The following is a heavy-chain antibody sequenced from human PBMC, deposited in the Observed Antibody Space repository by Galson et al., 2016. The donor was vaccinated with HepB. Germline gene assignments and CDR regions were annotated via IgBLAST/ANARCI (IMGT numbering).Heavy chain of an antibody. J-gene: IGHJ6*04. Sequence: LRLSCAASGFTFSSFAMSWVRQAPGKGLEWVSSISGTGANTHYADSVEGRFTISRDNSKNTLFLQMNSLTADDTAIYYCVQGSTAPAVWGKGTTVTVSS. CDR1: GFTFSSFA. CDR3: VQGSTAPAV. V-gene: IGHV3-23*01. CDR2: ISGTGANT. D-gene: IGHD2-2*01.